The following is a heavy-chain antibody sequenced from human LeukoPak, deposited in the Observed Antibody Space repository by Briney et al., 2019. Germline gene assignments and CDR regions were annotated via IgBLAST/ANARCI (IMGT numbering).Heavy chain of an antibody. V-gene: IGHV3-30*02. CDR2: IRYDGSNK. J-gene: IGHJ4*02. D-gene: IGHD3-3*01. CDR1: GFTFSSYG. CDR3: AKDRAIFGVVYFDY. Sequence: GGSLRLSCAASGFTFSSYGMHWVRQAPGKGLEWVAFIRYDGSNKYYADSVKGRFTISRDNSKNTLYLQMNSLRAEDTAVYYCAKDRAIFGVVYFDYWGQGTLVTVSS.